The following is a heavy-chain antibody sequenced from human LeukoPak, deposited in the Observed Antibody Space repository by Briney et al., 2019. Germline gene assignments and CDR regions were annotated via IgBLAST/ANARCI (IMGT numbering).Heavy chain of an antibody. CDR1: GNTVTSYY. CDR3: ARENYDDSSGTDY. D-gene: IGHD3-22*01. J-gene: IGHJ4*02. CDR2: INPSGGST. Sequence: GASVKVSCKASGNTVTSYYMHWVRQPPGQGLEWMGIINPSGGSTSYAQKFQGRVTMTRDTSTSTVYMELSSLRSEDTAVYYCARENYDDSSGTDYWGQGTLVTVSS. V-gene: IGHV1-46*01.